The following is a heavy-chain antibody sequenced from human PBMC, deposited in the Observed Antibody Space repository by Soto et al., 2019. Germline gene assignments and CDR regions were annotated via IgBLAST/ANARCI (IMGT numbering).Heavy chain of an antibody. CDR1: GYTFTNHW. D-gene: IGHD3-10*01. V-gene: IGHV5-51*01. Sequence: PGESLKISCKGFGYTFTNHWIGWVRQMPGKGLEWTGIIYPGDSDTRYSPSFQGQVTISADKSISTAYLQWSNLKASDTAVYYCVRHGPGDVELPTSRGSLPYYYAMDVWGQGTTVTVSS. J-gene: IGHJ6*02. CDR3: VRHGPGDVELPTSRGSLPYYYAMDV. CDR2: IYPGDSDT.